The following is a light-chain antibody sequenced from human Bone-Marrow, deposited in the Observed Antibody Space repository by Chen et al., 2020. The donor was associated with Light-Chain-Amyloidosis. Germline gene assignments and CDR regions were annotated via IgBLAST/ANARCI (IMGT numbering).Light chain of an antibody. CDR3: QSADSSGTYEVI. J-gene: IGLJ2*01. CDR2: RDT. Sequence: SYELTQPPSVSVSPGQTARITCSGDDLPTKYAYWYQQKPGQAPVRVIHRDTERPSGISERVSGSSSGTTDTLTSSGVQAEDEADYHCQSADSSGTYEVIFGGGTKLTVL. CDR1: DLPTKY. V-gene: IGLV3-25*03.